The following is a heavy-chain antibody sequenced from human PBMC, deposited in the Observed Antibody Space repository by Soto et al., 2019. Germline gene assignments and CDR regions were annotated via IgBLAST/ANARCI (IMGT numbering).Heavy chain of an antibody. CDR2: INHSGST. V-gene: IGHV4-34*01. CDR3: ARRYGGNFDY. J-gene: IGHJ4*02. Sequence: TSETLSLTCAVYGGSFSGYSWTWIRQPPGTGLEWIGEINHSGSTNFNPSLKSRVTISVDTSKNQFSLKLSSVTAADTAVYYCARRYGGNFDYWGQGTLVTVS. CDR1: GGSFSGYS. D-gene: IGHD2-15*01.